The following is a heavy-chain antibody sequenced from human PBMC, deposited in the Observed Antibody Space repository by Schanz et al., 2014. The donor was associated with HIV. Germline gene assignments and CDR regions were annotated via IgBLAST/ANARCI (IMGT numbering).Heavy chain of an antibody. CDR3: ARASPGIAAADTLGWFDP. D-gene: IGHD6-13*01. CDR2: ISYDGSNK. Sequence: QVQLVESGGGVVQPGRSLRLSCAASGFTFSTYGMHWVRQAPGKGLEWVAIISYDGSNKYYAASVKGRFTISRDNSKNTLYLQLNSLRAEDTAVYYCARASPGIAAADTLGWFDPWGRGTLVTVSS. V-gene: IGHV3-30*03. CDR1: GFTFSTYG. J-gene: IGHJ5*02.